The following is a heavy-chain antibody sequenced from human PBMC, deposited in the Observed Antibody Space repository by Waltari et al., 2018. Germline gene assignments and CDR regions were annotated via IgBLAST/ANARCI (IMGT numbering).Heavy chain of an antibody. CDR3: ASLTGYSSSWYYFDY. V-gene: IGHV1-2*02. J-gene: IGHJ4*02. Sequence: QVQLVQSGAEVKKPGASVKVSCKASGYTFTGYYMHWVRQAPGQGLEWMGWINPNSGGTNYAQKFQGRVTMTRDTSISTAYMELSRLRSDDTAVYYCASLTGYSSSWYYFDYWGQGTLVTVSS. CDR1: GYTFTGYY. CDR2: INPNSGGT. D-gene: IGHD6-13*01.